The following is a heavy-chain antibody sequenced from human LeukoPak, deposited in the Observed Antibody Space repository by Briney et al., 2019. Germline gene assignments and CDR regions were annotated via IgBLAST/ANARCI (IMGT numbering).Heavy chain of an antibody. D-gene: IGHD3/OR15-3a*01. V-gene: IGHV4-34*01. J-gene: IGHJ4*02. CDR1: DGSFSGYY. Sequence: SETLSLTCAVYDGSFSGYYWSWIRQPPGKGLEWIGSIYYSGNTYYNASLKSQVSISIDTSKNQFSLRLTSVTAADTAVYYCARQTGSGLFILPGGQGTLVTVSS. CDR2: IYYSGNT. CDR3: ARQTGSGLFILP.